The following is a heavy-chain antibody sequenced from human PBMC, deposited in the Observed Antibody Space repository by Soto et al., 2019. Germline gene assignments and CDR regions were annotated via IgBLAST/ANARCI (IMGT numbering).Heavy chain of an antibody. CDR3: TRDSLSYYYDSSGQGPFDI. J-gene: IGHJ3*02. Sequence: PGGSLRLSCTASGFTFGDYAMSWVRQAPGKGLEWVGFIRSKAYGGTTEYAASVTGRFTISRDDSKSIAYLQMNSLKTEDTAVYYCTRDSLSYYYDSSGQGPFDIRGQGTMVTVSS. V-gene: IGHV3-49*04. D-gene: IGHD3-22*01. CDR1: GFTFGDYA. CDR2: IRSKAYGGTT.